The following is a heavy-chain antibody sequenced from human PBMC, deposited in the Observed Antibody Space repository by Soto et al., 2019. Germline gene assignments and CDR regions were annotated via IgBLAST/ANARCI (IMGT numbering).Heavy chain of an antibody. D-gene: IGHD6-13*01. V-gene: IGHV1-24*01. J-gene: IGHJ6*03. Sequence: ASVKVSFKVSGYTLTELSMHWVRQAPGKGLEWMGGFDPEDGETIYAQKFQGRVTMAEDTSTDTAYMELSSLRSEDTAVYYCATGSIAAAGTTHYYYYYYMDVWGKGTTVTVSS. CDR2: FDPEDGET. CDR1: GYTLTELS. CDR3: ATGSIAAAGTTHYYYYYYMDV.